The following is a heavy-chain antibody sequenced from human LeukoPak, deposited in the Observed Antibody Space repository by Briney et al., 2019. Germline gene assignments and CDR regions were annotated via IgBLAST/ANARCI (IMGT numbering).Heavy chain of an antibody. V-gene: IGHV1-18*01. D-gene: IGHD3-22*01. Sequence: ASVKVSCKASGYTFTSYGISWVRQAPGQGLEWMGWISAYNGNTNYAQKLQGRVTMTTDTSTSTAYMELRNLSSVDTAVYYCARSSSGYDYSYNYGMDVWGQGTTVIVS. CDR3: ARSSSGYDYSYNYGMDV. CDR2: ISAYNGNT. CDR1: GYTFTSYG. J-gene: IGHJ6*02.